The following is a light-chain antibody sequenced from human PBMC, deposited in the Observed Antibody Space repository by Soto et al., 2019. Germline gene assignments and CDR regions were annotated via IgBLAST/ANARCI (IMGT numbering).Light chain of an antibody. CDR3: CSYAGRNTFV. CDR1: SSDIGTYNL. J-gene: IGLJ3*02. Sequence: QSVLTQPASVSGSPGQSITISCTGTSSDIGTYNLVSWYQQHPGKAPQLLVYEGSRRPSGFSDRFSGSKSGNTASLTISGLQAEDEADYYCCSYAGRNTFVFGGGTKLTVL. CDR2: EGS. V-gene: IGLV2-23*03.